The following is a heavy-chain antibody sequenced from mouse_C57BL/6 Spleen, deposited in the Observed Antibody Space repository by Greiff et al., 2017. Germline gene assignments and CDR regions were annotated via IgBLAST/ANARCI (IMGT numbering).Heavy chain of an antibody. CDR2: INYDGSST. V-gene: IGHV5-16*01. J-gene: IGHJ2*01. D-gene: IGHD1-1*01. CDR3: ARERGGDYYGSSPGFDY. Sequence: EVKLMESEGGLVQPGSSMKLSCTASGFTFSDYYMAWVRQVPEKGLEWVANINYDGSSTYYLDSLKSRFIISRDNAKNILYLQMSSLKSEDTATXYCARERGGDYYGSSPGFDYWGQGTTLTVSS. CDR1: GFTFSDYY.